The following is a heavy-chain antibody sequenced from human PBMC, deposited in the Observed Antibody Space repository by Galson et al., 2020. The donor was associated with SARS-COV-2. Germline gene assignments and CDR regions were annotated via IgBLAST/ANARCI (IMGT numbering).Heavy chain of an antibody. CDR3: ARDHYGFDAFDI. J-gene: IGHJ3*02. CDR2: IYYSGST. Sequence: SETLSLTCTVSGGSISSGDYYWSWIRQPPGKGLEWIGYIYYSGSTYYNPSLKSRVTISVDTSKNQFSLKLSSVTAADTAVYYCARDHYGFDAFDIWGQGTMVTVSS. CDR1: GGSISSGDYY. V-gene: IGHV4-30-4*01. D-gene: IGHD4-17*01.